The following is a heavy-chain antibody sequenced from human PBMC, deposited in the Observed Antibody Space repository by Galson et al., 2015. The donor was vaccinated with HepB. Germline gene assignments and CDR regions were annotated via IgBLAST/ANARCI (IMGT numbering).Heavy chain of an antibody. CDR2: IYYSGST. Sequence: ETLSLTCTVSGGSVSSGSYYWSWIRQPPGKGLEWIGYIYYSGSTNYNPSLKSRVTISVDTSKNQFSLKLSSVTAADTAVYYCARDTVYYGSGGFDYWGQGTLVTVSS. CDR1: GGSVSSGSYY. CDR3: ARDTVYYGSGGFDY. V-gene: IGHV4-61*01. D-gene: IGHD3-10*01. J-gene: IGHJ4*02.